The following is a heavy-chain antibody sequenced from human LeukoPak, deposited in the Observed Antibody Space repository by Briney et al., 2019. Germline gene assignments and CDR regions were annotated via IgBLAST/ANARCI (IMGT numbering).Heavy chain of an antibody. Sequence: SETLSLTCTVSGSSVSSYYWSWIRQPPGKGLEWIGYIYTSGSTDYNPSLKSRVTMSVDTSKNQFSLRLSSVTAADTAVYYCAKSAYYYYYMDVWGKGTTVTVSS. CDR2: IYTSGST. CDR3: AKSAYYYYYMDV. V-gene: IGHV4-4*09. J-gene: IGHJ6*03. CDR1: GSSVSSYY.